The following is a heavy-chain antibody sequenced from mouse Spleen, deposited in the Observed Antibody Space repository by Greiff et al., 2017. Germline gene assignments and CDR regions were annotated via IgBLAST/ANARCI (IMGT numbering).Heavy chain of an antibody. Sequence: EVKVVESEGGLVQPGSSMKLSCTASGFTFSDYYMAWVRQVPEKGLEWVANINYDGSSTYYLDSLKSRFIISRDNAKNILYLQMSSLKSEDTATYYCAREDVDYAMDYWGQGTSVTVSS. CDR2: INYDGSST. J-gene: IGHJ4*01. V-gene: IGHV5-16*01. CDR1: GFTFSDYY. CDR3: AREDVDYAMDY.